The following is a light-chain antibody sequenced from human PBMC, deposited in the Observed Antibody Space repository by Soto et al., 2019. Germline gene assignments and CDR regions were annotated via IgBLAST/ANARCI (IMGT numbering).Light chain of an antibody. CDR3: QSLGTGIQV. CDR2: INYDGTH. Sequence: QRVLTQSPSASASLGASVKLTCTLSSGYSTYAIAWHQQQSEKGPRFLMKINYDGTHSKGDGFFDRFSGSSSGAERHLTISSPQSEDEADYYCQSLGTGIQVFGGGTKLTVL. CDR1: SGYSTYA. V-gene: IGLV4-69*01. J-gene: IGLJ3*02.